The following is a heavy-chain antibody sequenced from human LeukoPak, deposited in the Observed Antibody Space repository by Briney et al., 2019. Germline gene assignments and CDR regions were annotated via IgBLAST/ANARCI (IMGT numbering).Heavy chain of an antibody. CDR2: IYHSGST. CDR1: GGSMSSYY. CDR3: ARGPNYDILTGSIDY. J-gene: IGHJ4*02. V-gene: IGHV4-59*01. D-gene: IGHD3-9*01. Sequence: SETLSLTCTVSGGSMSSYYWNWIRQPPGKGLEWIGHIYHSGSTRYNPSLKSRVTISVDTSKNQFSLKLSSVTAADTAVYYCARGPNYDILTGSIDYWGQGTLVTVSS.